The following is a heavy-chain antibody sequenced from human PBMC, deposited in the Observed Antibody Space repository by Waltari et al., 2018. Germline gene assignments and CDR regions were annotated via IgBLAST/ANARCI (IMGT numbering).Heavy chain of an antibody. Sequence: QVQLVQSGAEVKKPGSSVKVSCKASGGTFSSYAISWVRRAPGQGLEWMGGIIPIFGTANYAQKFQGRVTITTDESTSTAYMELSSLRSEDTAVYYCARGTPLAAGSPFDYWGQGTLVTVSS. CDR2: IIPIFGTA. CDR3: ARGTPLAAGSPFDY. V-gene: IGHV1-69*05. CDR1: GGTFSSYA. J-gene: IGHJ4*02. D-gene: IGHD6-13*01.